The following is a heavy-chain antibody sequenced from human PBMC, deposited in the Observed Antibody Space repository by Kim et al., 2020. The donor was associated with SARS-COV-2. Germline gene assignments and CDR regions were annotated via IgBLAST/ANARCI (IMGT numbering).Heavy chain of an antibody. CDR3: TTDFMGYCSSTSCYTALWIFGY. Sequence: GGSLRLSCAASGFTFSNAWMSWVRQAPGKGLEWVGRIKSKTDGGTTDYAAPVKGRFTISRDDSKNTLYLQMNSLKTEDTAVYYCTTDFMGYCSSTSCYTALWIFGYWGQGTLVTVSS. V-gene: IGHV3-15*01. D-gene: IGHD2-2*02. CDR1: GFTFSNAW. J-gene: IGHJ4*02. CDR2: IKSKTDGGTT.